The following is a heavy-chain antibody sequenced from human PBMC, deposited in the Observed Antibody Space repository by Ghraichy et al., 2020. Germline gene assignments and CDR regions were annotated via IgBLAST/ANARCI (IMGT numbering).Heavy chain of an antibody. Sequence: GGSLRLSCAASGFAFSLYSMNWVRQAPGKGLEWVSYISSFSTTTYYADSVKGRFTVSRDDAKDSLYLQMSSLRAEDTAVYYCARTPNWNYFSEQDFWGQGNLVTVSS. CDR2: ISSFSTTT. D-gene: IGHD1-7*01. V-gene: IGHV3-48*01. CDR3: ARTPNWNYFSEQDF. CDR1: GFAFSLYS. J-gene: IGHJ4*02.